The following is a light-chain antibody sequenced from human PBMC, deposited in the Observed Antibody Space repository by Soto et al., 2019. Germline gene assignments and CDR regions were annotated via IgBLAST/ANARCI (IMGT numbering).Light chain of an antibody. Sequence: DIVMTQSPASLAVSLGERATINCKSGKSVLFTPNNRNYLVWYQQKPGQPPKVLISWASTRESGVPDRFSGSGSGTNFTLTISSLQAEDVALYYCQQFYTTPVTFGGGTKVDIK. V-gene: IGKV4-1*01. J-gene: IGKJ4*01. CDR2: WAS. CDR3: QQFYTTPVT. CDR1: KSVLFTPNNRNY.